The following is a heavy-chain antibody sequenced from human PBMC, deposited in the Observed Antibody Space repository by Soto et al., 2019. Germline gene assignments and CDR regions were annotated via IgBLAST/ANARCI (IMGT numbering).Heavy chain of an antibody. V-gene: IGHV4-59*02. D-gene: IGHD3-22*01. CDR3: ARDVPYDASGI. CDR2: IYYSASP. Sequence: QVQLQESGPGLVKPSETLSLTCTDSGGPVTSAYWHWIRQPPGKGLEWIGHIYYSASPSYNPSLKSRVTLSVDTFNNHFSLRLTSVTAADTDVYSCARDVPYDASGIWGQGTLVTVS. J-gene: IGHJ4*02. CDR1: GGPVTSAY.